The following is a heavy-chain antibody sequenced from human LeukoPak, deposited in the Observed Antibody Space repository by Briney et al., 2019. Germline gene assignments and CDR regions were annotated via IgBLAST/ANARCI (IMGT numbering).Heavy chain of an antibody. V-gene: IGHV3-21*04. Sequence: PGGSLRLSCSASGFRFSNYTLNWVRQAPGKGLEWVSLISTSLFMYYGDSVKGRFTISRDDAKNSLYLQMNSLRAEDTAVYYCARGRFGDTAHNGFDYWGQGTLVTVSS. CDR3: ARGRFGDTAHNGFDY. D-gene: IGHD5-18*01. CDR2: ISTSLFM. J-gene: IGHJ4*02. CDR1: GFRFSNYT.